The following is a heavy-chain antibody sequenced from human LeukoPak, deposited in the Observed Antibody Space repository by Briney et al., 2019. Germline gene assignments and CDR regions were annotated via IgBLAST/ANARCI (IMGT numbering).Heavy chain of an antibody. D-gene: IGHD3-10*01. CDR2: ISDSGGST. CDR3: ATPHRITMVRGVVGAFDI. J-gene: IGHJ3*02. CDR1: GFTFSSYA. Sequence: GGSLRLSCAASGFTFSSYAMSWVRQAPGKGLEWVSAISDSGGSTYYADSVKGRFTISRDNSKNTLYLQMNSLRAEDTAVYYCATPHRITMVRGVVGAFDIWGQGTMVTVSS. V-gene: IGHV3-23*01.